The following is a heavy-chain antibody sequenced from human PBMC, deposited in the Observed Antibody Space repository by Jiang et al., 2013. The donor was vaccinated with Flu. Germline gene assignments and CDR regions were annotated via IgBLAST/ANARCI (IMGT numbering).Heavy chain of an antibody. CDR2: IYYSGST. Sequence: KPSETLSLTCTVSGGSISSSSYYWGWIRQPPGKGLEWIGSIYYSGSTYYNPSLKSRVTISVDTSKNQFSLKLSSVTAADTAVYYCARSGNLGDYDAFDIWGQGTMVTVSS. CDR1: GGSISSSSYY. V-gene: IGHV4-39*01. CDR3: ARSGNLGDYDAFDI. J-gene: IGHJ3*02. D-gene: IGHD3-16*01.